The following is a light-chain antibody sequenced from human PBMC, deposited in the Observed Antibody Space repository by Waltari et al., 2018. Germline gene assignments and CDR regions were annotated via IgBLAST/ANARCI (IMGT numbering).Light chain of an antibody. J-gene: IGKJ4*01. CDR3: QLRSNWPSVT. V-gene: IGKV3-11*01. Sequence: EIVLTQSPATLSLSPGERATLSCRASQSVSSYLAWFQQKPGQDPRLLIYDASNRATGIPARFSGSGSGTDFTLTISSLEPEDFAVYYCQLRSNWPSVTFGGGTKVEIK. CDR1: QSVSSY. CDR2: DAS.